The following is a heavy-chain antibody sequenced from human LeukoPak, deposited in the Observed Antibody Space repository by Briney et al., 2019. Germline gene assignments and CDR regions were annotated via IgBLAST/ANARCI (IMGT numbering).Heavy chain of an antibody. D-gene: IGHD5/OR15-5a*01. J-gene: IGHJ4*02. CDR3: ARDHVYGGADY. Sequence: PGGSLILSCAAYGFTFHNYAIHWVRQAPGKGLEWVSLTSGDGITTYFADSVKGRFTISRDNSKSSLFLEMNSLRTEDTALYYCARDHVYGGADYWGQGTLVTVSS. V-gene: IGHV3-43*02. CDR2: TSGDGITT. CDR1: GFTFHNYA.